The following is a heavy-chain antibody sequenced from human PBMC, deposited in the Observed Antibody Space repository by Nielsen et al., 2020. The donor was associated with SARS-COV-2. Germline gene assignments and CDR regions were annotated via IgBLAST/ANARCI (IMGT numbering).Heavy chain of an antibody. CDR2: ISYDRSNK. J-gene: IGHJ4*02. CDR3: AKDVVTYFDY. Sequence: GGSPRLSWAASRFTFSSYGKHWVRQALGKGLEWVAVISYDRSNKYYADPVKGRFTISRDNSKNTLYLQMNSLRAEDTAVYYCAKDVVTYFDYWGQGTLVTVSS. D-gene: IGHD2-21*02. CDR1: RFTFSSYG. V-gene: IGHV3-30*18.